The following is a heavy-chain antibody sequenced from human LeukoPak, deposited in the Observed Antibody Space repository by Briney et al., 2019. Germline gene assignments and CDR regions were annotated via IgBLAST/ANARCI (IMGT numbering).Heavy chain of an antibody. V-gene: IGHV1-18*01. J-gene: IGHJ5*02. D-gene: IGHD3-22*01. CDR2: ISAYNGNT. CDR1: GYTFTSYG. CDR3: ARDNWRYYDSSGYYSDSSWFDP. Sequence: GASVKVSCKASGYTFTSYGISWVRQAPGQGLEWMGWISAYNGNTNYAQKLQGRVTMTTDTSTSTAYMELRSLRSDDTAVYYCARDNWRYYDSSGYYSDSSWFDPWGQGTLVTVSS.